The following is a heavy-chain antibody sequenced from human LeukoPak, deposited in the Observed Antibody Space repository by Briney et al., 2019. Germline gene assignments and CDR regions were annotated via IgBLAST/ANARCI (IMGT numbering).Heavy chain of an antibody. CDR2: IKQDGSEK. CDR3: AELGITMIGGV. D-gene: IGHD3-10*02. V-gene: IGHV3-7*01. CDR1: GFTFSSYW. J-gene: IGHJ6*04. Sequence: GSLRLSCAASGFTFSSYWMSWVRQAPGKGREWVANIKQDGSEKYYVDSVEGRFTISRDNAKNSLYLQMNSLRAEDTAVYYCAELGITMIGGVWGKGTTVTISS.